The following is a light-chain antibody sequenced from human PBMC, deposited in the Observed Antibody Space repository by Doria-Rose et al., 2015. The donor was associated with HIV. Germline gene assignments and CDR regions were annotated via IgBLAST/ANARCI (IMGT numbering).Light chain of an antibody. J-gene: IGKJ1*01. Sequence: TQSPGTLSLSPGARATLSCRASPSFSSTYLAWYQQTPGQAPSLLIYDGSTRATGIPDRFSASGSGTDFTLTINRLEPEDFALYYCHQYGTSWTFGQGTKVEI. CDR3: HQYGTSWT. CDR2: DGS. CDR1: PSFSSTY. V-gene: IGKV3-20*01.